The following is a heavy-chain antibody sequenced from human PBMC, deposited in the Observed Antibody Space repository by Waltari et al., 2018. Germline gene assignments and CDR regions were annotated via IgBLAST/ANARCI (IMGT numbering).Heavy chain of an antibody. J-gene: IGHJ3*02. V-gene: IGHV3-53*01. CDR2: IYSGGST. CDR1: GFTVSSNY. CDR3: ARDFVVYDAFDI. Sequence: EVQLVESGGGLIQPGGSLRLSCAASGFTVSSNYMSWVRQAPGKGLEWFSVIYSGGSTYDADSVKGLFTISRDNSKNTLYLQMNSLRAEDTAVYYCARDFVVYDAFDIWGQGTMVTVSS. D-gene: IGHD3-22*01.